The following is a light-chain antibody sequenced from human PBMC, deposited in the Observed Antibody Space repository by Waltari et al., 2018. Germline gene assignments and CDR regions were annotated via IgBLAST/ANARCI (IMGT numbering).Light chain of an antibody. CDR3: QVWDSGRDQVV. J-gene: IGLJ2*01. V-gene: IGLV3-21*01. Sequence: SYELTQTPSVSVAPGKTATLTCGGNKVGSKSVHWFQQKTGQAPVLVIYYDSDRPSGIPERFSGSNTGNTATLTISRVEAGDEADYYCQVWDSGRDQVVFGGGTKLAVL. CDR1: KVGSKS. CDR2: YDS.